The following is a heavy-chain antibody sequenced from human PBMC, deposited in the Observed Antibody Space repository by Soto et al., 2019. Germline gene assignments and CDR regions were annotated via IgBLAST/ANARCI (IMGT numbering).Heavy chain of an antibody. Sequence: ESLKSSCKCSAYGFTSYWIGWVRQMPGKGLEWMGIIYPGDSDTRYSPSFQGQVTISAAKSIMTAYLQWSSLKASGTAMYYCASHTSTYYDFWSGYSSGYYYGMDVWGQGTTVTVSS. D-gene: IGHD3-3*01. CDR3: ASHTSTYYDFWSGYSSGYYYGMDV. J-gene: IGHJ6*02. CDR1: AYGFTSYW. V-gene: IGHV5-51*01. CDR2: IYPGDSDT.